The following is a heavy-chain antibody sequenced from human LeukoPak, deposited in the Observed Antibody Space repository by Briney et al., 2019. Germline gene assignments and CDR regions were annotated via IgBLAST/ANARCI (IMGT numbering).Heavy chain of an antibody. CDR3: AKDPYRSSTYSSSWYY. CDR1: GFTFSSYA. D-gene: IGHD6-13*01. CDR2: ISGSGGST. V-gene: IGHV3-23*01. J-gene: IGHJ4*02. Sequence: PGGSLRLSCAASGFTFSSYAMSWVRQAPGKGLEWVSAISGSGGSTYYADSVKGRFTISRDNSKNTLYLQMNSLRAEDTAVYYCAKDPYRSSTYSSSWYYWGQGTLVTVSS.